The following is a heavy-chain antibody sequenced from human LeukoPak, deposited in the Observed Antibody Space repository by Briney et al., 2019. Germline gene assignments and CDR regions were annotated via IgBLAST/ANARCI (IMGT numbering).Heavy chain of an antibody. CDR1: GFTFSGSA. D-gene: IGHD3-10*02. CDR2: IRSKANSYAT. CDR3: TRDSGITMIGY. Sequence: PGGSLRLSCAASGFTFSGSAMHRVRQASGKGLEWVGRIRSKANSYATAYAASVKGRFTISRDDSKNTAYLQMNSLKTEDTAVYYCTRDSGITMIGYWGQGTLVTVSP. V-gene: IGHV3-73*01. J-gene: IGHJ4*02.